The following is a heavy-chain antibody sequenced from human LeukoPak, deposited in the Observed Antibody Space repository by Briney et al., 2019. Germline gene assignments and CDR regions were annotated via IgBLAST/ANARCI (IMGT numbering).Heavy chain of an antibody. CDR2: IRYDGINK. V-gene: IGHV3-30*02. J-gene: IGHJ4*02. Sequence: GGSLRVSCEGSGFTFSSYGIHWVRQAPGKGLEWVTFIRYDGINKYYADSVKGRFTISRDNSKNTVYLEMNSLRPEDTAVYYCAKDYIVSRSPIYYFDSWGQGTLVTVST. CDR3: AKDYIVSRSPIYYFDS. D-gene: IGHD6-6*01. CDR1: GFTFSSYG.